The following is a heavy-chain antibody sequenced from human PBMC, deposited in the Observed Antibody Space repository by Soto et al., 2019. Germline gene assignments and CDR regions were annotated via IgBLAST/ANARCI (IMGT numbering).Heavy chain of an antibody. CDR3: VRGVVPTVTTTLDY. D-gene: IGHD4-17*01. J-gene: IGHJ4*02. V-gene: IGHV1-2*04. CDR2: INPNTGGT. Sequence: QVQLVQSGAEVTKPGASLKVSCKTSGYSFLGYYIHWVRQAPGQGLEWMGWINPNTGGTKYTQKCQGWVTMTTDTSISTASLELSRLRSDATAVYYCVRGVVPTVTTTLDYWAREPWSPSPQ. CDR1: GYSFLGYY.